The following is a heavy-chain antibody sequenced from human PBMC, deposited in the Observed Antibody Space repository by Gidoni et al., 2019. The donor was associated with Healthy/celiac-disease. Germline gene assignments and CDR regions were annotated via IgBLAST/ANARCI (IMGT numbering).Heavy chain of an antibody. CDR3: ARQSPLGAFDI. Sequence: EVQLVESGGGLVKPGGSLRLSWAASGFTFSSYGMNWVRQAPGKGLEWVSSISSSSSYIYYADSVKGRFTISRDNAKNSLYLQMNSLRAEDTAVYYCARQSPLGAFDIWGQGTMVTVSS. CDR1: GFTFSSYG. CDR2: ISSSSSYI. V-gene: IGHV3-21*01. J-gene: IGHJ3*02.